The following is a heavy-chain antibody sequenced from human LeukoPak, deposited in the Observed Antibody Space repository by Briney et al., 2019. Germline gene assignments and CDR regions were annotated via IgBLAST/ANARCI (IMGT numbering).Heavy chain of an antibody. CDR1: GYAVNTYY. D-gene: IGHD1-26*01. CDR3: ARVRLGALDY. Sequence: TGGSLRLSCAASGYAVNTYYTSWVRQAPGKGLEWASIIHSDGTTYYADSVKGRFTFSRDNSKNTLYLQLNSLRAEDTAMYFCARVRLGALDYWGQGTLVTVSS. CDR2: IHSDGTT. J-gene: IGHJ4*02. V-gene: IGHV3-53*01.